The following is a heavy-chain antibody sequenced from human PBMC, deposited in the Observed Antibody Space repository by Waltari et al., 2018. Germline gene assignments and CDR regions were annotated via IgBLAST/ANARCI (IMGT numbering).Heavy chain of an antibody. CDR3: AKDRISTSYYYYYHMDV. J-gene: IGHJ6*02. Sequence: EVQLVESGGGLVKPGGSLRLSCAASGFPFNTYTITWVRQAPGKGLEWVSSISSTSSYIYYADSVKGRFTISRDNAKNSLYLQMNSLRGEDTAVYYCAKDRISTSYYYYYHMDVWGQGTTVTVSS. D-gene: IGHD3-16*01. CDR1: GFPFNTYT. CDR2: ISSTSSYI. V-gene: IGHV3-21*01.